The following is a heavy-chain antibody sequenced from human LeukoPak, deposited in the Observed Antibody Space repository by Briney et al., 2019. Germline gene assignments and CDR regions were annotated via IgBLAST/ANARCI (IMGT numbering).Heavy chain of an antibody. CDR1: GYTFTSYY. CDR2: INPSGGST. CDR3: ARDRDSSGWYGAFDI. Sequence: ASVKVSCKASGYTFTSYYMHWVRQAPGQGLEWMGIINPSGGSTSYAQKFQGRVTTTRDTSTSTVYMELSSLRSEDTAAYYCARDRDSSGWYGAFDIWGQGTMVTVSS. D-gene: IGHD6-19*01. J-gene: IGHJ3*02. V-gene: IGHV1-46*01.